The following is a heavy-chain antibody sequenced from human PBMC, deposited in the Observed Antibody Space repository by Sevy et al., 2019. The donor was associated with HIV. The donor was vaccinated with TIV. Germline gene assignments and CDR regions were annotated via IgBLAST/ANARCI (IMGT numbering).Heavy chain of an antibody. Sequence: ASVKVSCKASGYTITSYDINWVRQATGQGLEWMGWMNPNSGNTGYAQKFQGRVTMTRNTSISTAYMELSSLRSEDTAVYYCARGSNFFRRIAAAGTDAFDIWGQGTMVTVSS. J-gene: IGHJ3*02. CDR2: MNPNSGNT. V-gene: IGHV1-8*01. CDR3: ARGSNFFRRIAAAGTDAFDI. D-gene: IGHD6-13*01. CDR1: GYTITSYD.